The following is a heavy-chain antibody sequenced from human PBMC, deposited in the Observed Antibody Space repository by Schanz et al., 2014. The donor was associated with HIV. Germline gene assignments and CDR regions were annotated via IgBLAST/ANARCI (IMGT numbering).Heavy chain of an antibody. Sequence: QAQLMQSGAEVKKPGASVKVSCKAIGYRFSDYGISWVRRAPGQGLEWMGWINPNSGGRNFAQNFRGRVTMTRDTSISTAYMELSRLRSDDTAVYYCAREPNYSGFDSWGHGTLVTVSS. CDR3: AREPNYSGFDS. J-gene: IGHJ5*01. D-gene: IGHD5-12*01. CDR1: GYRFSDYG. V-gene: IGHV1-2*02. CDR2: INPNSGGR.